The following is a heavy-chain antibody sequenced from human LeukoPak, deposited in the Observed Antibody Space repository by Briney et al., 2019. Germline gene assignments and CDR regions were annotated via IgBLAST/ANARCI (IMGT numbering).Heavy chain of an antibody. V-gene: IGHV4-59*01. J-gene: IGHJ4*02. CDR2: IYYSGST. CDR1: GGSISSYY. D-gene: IGHD5-24*01. Sequence: SETLSLICTVSGGSISSYYWSWIRQPPGKGLEWIGYIYYSGSTNYNPSLKSRVTISVDTSKNQFSLKLSSVTAADTAVYYCARGGPDGYNFYFDYWGQGTLVTVSS. CDR3: ARGGPDGYNFYFDY.